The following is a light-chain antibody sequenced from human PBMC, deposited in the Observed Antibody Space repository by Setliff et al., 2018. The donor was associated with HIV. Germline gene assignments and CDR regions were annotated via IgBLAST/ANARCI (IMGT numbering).Light chain of an antibody. V-gene: IGLV2-11*01. CDR2: DVS. Sequence: QSALTQPRSVSGSPGQTVTLSCTGSTSDVGNYNYVSLYQQYPGKAPKLIIFDVSRRPSGVPDRFSGSKSQNTASLTISGLQPEDEADYYCCSYVGSYNYIFGTGTKVTVL. J-gene: IGLJ1*01. CDR3: CSYVGSYNYI. CDR1: TSDVGNYNY.